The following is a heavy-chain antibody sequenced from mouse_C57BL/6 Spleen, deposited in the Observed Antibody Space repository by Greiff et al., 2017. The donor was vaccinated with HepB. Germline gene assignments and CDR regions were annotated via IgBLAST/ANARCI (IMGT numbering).Heavy chain of an antibody. CDR2: IDPEDGDT. J-gene: IGHJ4*01. Sequence: EVKLQESGAELVRPGASVKLSCTASGFNIKDYYMHWVKQRPEQGLEWIGRIDPEDGDTEYAPKFQGKATMTADTSSNTAYLQLSSLTSEDTAVYYCTRTGMSYYYAMDYWGQGTSVTVSS. CDR3: TRTGMSYYYAMDY. V-gene: IGHV14-1*01. D-gene: IGHD4-1*01. CDR1: GFNIKDYY.